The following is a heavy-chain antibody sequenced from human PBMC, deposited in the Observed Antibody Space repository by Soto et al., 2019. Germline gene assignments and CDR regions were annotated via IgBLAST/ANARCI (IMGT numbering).Heavy chain of an antibody. CDR2: INPNSGGT. J-gene: IGHJ6*02. CDR1: GYTFTGYY. Sequence: GASVKVSCKASGYTFTGYYMHWVREAPGQGLEWMGWINPNSGGTNYAQKFQGWVTMTRDTSISTAYMELSRLRSDDTAVYYCASDLVTAAGSYYYYYGMDVWGQGTTVTVSS. CDR3: ASDLVTAAGSYYYYYGMDV. V-gene: IGHV1-2*04. D-gene: IGHD6-13*01.